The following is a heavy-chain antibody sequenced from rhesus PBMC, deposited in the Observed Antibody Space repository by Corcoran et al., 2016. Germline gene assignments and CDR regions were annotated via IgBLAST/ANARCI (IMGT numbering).Heavy chain of an antibody. V-gene: IGHV4-80*01. CDR3: LRGPYTSPFDY. D-gene: IGHD6-13*01. CDR1: GVSFSFYW. CDR2: ISGNSESP. Sequence: QVQLQESGPGLVKPSETLSLTCAVSGVSFSFYWWPWIRQPPGKGLGWIGDISGNSESPNHTPSLKSRFTISKDASKNQFSLRLTSWTAADTAVYYCLRGPYTSPFDYWGQGVLVTVSS. J-gene: IGHJ4*01.